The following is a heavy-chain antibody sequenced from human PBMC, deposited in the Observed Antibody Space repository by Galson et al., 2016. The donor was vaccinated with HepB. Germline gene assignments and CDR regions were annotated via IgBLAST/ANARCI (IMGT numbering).Heavy chain of an antibody. J-gene: IGHJ4*02. CDR2: IKSKTNDGTT. D-gene: IGHD6-6*01. Sequence: SLRLSCAGSGFTFRHAWMSWVRQAPGKGLEWVGRIKSKTNDGTTNYAAPVKGRFTISGDDSKNTLFLQMNSLKTEATAVYFCTTVGGSSSEHWGQGTLVTVSS. CDR1: GFTFRHAW. CDR3: TTVGGSSSEH. V-gene: IGHV3-15*01.